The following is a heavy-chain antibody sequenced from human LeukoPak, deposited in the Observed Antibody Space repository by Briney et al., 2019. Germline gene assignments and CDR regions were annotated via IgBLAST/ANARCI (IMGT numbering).Heavy chain of an antibody. Sequence: PGGSLRLSCAASGFTFSSYAMHWVRQAPGKGLEWVAVISYDGSNKYYADSVKGRFTISRDNSKNTLYLQMNSLRAEDTAVYYCARAYRMGSGYGYIDPWGQGTLVTVSS. D-gene: IGHD5-12*01. V-gene: IGHV3-30-3*01. CDR1: GFTFSSYA. CDR3: ARAYRMGSGYGYIDP. CDR2: ISYDGSNK. J-gene: IGHJ5*02.